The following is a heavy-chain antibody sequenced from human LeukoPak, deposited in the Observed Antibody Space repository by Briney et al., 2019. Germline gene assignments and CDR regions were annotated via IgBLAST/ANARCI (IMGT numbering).Heavy chain of an antibody. CDR3: ARVWSGNSDY. V-gene: IGHV5-10-1*01. CDR2: IDPSDSYT. CDR1: GYSFTSYW. Sequence: GESLKISCKGSGYSFTSYWITWVRQMPGQGLERMGRIDPSDSYTNYSPSFQGHVTISTDKSISTAYLQWSSLKASYTAMYYCARVWSGNSDYWGQGTLVTVSS. D-gene: IGHD3-3*01. J-gene: IGHJ4*02.